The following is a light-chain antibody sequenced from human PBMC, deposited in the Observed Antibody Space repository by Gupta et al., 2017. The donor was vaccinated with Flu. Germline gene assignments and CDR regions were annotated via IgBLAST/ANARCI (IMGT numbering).Light chain of an antibody. CDR1: QSLLHSNGYNY. J-gene: IGKJ2*01. CDR2: LGS. CDR3: MQALQTQYT. Sequence: DIVMTQSPLSLPVTPGEPASISCRSSQSLLHSNGYNYLDWYLQKPGQSPQLLIYLGSNRASGGPDRLSGSGSGTDFTLKISRVEAEDVGVYYCMQALQTQYTFGQGTKLEIK. V-gene: IGKV2-28*01.